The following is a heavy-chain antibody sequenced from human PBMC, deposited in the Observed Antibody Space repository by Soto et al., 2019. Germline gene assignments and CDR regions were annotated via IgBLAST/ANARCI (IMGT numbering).Heavy chain of an antibody. CDR3: ARTSRFPVDHFDF. CDR2: IYDSGST. V-gene: IGHV4-59*11. J-gene: IGHJ4*02. CDR1: GDSLNNHY. Sequence: PSETLSLTCSVSGDSLNNHYWTWIRQSPGKGLEWIGNIYDSGSTNYSPALKSRVSMSVDTSKNLFSLKMNSVTAADTAVYYCARTSRFPVDHFDFCGQGSVVTFPS.